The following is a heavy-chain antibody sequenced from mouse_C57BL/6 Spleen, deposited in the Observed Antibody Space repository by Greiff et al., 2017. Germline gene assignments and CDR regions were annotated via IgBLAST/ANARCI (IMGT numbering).Heavy chain of an antibody. J-gene: IGHJ2*01. CDR3: ARPALYYYGSSYVDY. Sequence: DVTLQESGGGLVKPGGSLKLSCAASGFTFSDYGMHWVRPAPEKGLEWVAYISSGSSTIYYADTVKGRFTISRDNAKNTLFLQMTSLRSEDTAMYYCARPALYYYGSSYVDYWGQGTTLTVSS. D-gene: IGHD1-1*01. CDR2: ISSGSSTI. CDR1: GFTFSDYG. V-gene: IGHV5-17*01.